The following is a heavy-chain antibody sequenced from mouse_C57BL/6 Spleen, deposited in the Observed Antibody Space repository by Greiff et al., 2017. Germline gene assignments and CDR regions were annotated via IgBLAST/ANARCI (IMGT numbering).Heavy chain of an antibody. CDR1: GYTFTSYW. Sequence: QVQLQQPGAELVKPGASVKLSCKASGYTFTSYWMQWVKQRPGQGLEWIGEIDPSDSYTNYNQKFKGKATLTEGTSSISAYMQHSSLTSEDAAVYYCERGTTVVGGCIDYWSQGTSLTVSS. CDR3: ERGTTVVGGCIDY. J-gene: IGHJ2*03. V-gene: IGHV1-50*01. CDR2: IDPSDSYT. D-gene: IGHD1-1*01.